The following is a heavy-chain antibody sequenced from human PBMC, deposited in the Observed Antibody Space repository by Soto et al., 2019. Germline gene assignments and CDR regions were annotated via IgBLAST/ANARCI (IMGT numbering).Heavy chain of an antibody. V-gene: IGHV4-34*01. CDR1: GGSFSGYY. CDR3: ASLLREWLLSGEYHLDC. J-gene: IGHJ4*02. Sequence: PSETLSLTYAVYGGSFSGYYWSWIRQPPGKGLEWIGEINHSGSTNYNLSLKSRVTISVDTSKNQFSLKLSSVTAADTAVYYCASLLREWLLSGEYHLDCWGQGTLVTVSS. CDR2: INHSGST. D-gene: IGHD3-3*01.